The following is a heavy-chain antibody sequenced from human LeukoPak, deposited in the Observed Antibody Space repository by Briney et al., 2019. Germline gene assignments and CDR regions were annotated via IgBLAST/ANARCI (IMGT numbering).Heavy chain of an antibody. J-gene: IGHJ5*02. CDR3: ANTAADTESNWFDP. V-gene: IGHV5-10-1*01. CDR2: IDPSDSYT. Sequence: GESLKISCKGSGYSFTSYWISWVRQMPGKGLEWMGRIDPSDSYTNYSPSFQGLVTISADKSISTAYLQWSSLKASDTAMYYCANTAADTESNWFDPWGQGTLVTVSS. CDR1: GYSFTSYW. D-gene: IGHD6-13*01.